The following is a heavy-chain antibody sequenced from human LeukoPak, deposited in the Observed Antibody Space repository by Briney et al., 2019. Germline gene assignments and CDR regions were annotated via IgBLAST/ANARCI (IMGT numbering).Heavy chain of an antibody. Sequence: GGSLRLSCAASGFTVSSNYMSWVRQAPGRGLEWVSVIYSGGSTYYADSVKGRFTISRDNSKNTLYLQMNSLRAEDTAVYYCARGWTGGKGPDYFDYWGQGTLVTVSS. CDR2: IYSGGST. J-gene: IGHJ4*02. CDR1: GFTVSSNY. V-gene: IGHV3-66*01. CDR3: ARGWTGGKGPDYFDY. D-gene: IGHD3/OR15-3a*01.